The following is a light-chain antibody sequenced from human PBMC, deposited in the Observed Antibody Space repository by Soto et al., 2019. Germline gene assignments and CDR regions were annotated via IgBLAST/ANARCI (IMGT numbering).Light chain of an antibody. CDR3: SSYTMSSTLYVV. V-gene: IGLV2-14*01. CDR2: DVS. CDR1: SSDVGGYNY. Sequence: QSALTQPASVSGSPGQSITISCTGTSSDVGGYNYVSWYQQHPGKAPKLMIYDVSNRPSGVSNRFSGSKSGNTASLTISGLQAEDEADYYCSSYTMSSTLYVVFGGGTKLTVL. J-gene: IGLJ2*01.